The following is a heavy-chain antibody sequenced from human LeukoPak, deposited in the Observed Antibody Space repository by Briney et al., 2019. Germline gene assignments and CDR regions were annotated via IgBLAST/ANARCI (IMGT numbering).Heavy chain of an antibody. J-gene: IGHJ4*02. CDR1: GFTVSSNY. V-gene: IGHV3-66*01. Sequence: GGSLRLSCAASGFTVSSNYMSWVRQAPGKGLEWVSVVYSGGSTYYADSVKGRFTISRDNSKNTLYLQMNSLRAEDTAVYYCAKSSTGGMVASDFDYWGQGTLVTVSS. CDR2: VYSGGST. D-gene: IGHD5-12*01. CDR3: AKSSTGGMVASDFDY.